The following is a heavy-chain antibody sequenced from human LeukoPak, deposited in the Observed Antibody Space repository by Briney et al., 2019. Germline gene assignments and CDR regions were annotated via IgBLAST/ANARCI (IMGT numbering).Heavy chain of an antibody. CDR2: ISGSGGST. J-gene: IGHJ4*02. V-gene: IGHV3-23*01. CDR3: AKGNDFWSGYSLSFDY. Sequence: PGGSLRLSCAASGFTFSSYAMSWVRQAPGKGLEWVSAISGSGGSTYYADSVKGRFTISRDNSKDTLYLQMNSLRAEDTAVYYCAKGNDFWSGYSLSFDYWGQGTLVTVSS. D-gene: IGHD3-3*01. CDR1: GFTFSSYA.